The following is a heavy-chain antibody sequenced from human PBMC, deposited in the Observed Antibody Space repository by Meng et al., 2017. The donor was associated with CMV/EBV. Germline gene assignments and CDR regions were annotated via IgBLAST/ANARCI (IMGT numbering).Heavy chain of an antibody. CDR1: GASNSSGDYY. Sequence: VLLQASVPGPTKPSQTLSLTSTVSGASNSSGDYYWIWIRQPPGKGLEWIGYIYYSRSTYYTPSLKSRVTISVDTSKNQFSLKLSSVTAADTAVYYCARVMFRGVISAFDIWGQGTMVTVSS. CDR3: ARVMFRGVISAFDI. J-gene: IGHJ3*02. CDR2: IYYSRST. D-gene: IGHD3-10*01. V-gene: IGHV4-30-4*08.